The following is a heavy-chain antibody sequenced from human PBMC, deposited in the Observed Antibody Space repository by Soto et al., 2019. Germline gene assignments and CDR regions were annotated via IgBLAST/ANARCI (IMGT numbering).Heavy chain of an antibody. V-gene: IGHV3-74*01. CDR3: ARELGGIDV. CDR1: GFTFSSYW. CDR2: INSDESIT. Sequence: PGGSLRLSCAASGFTFSSYWMHWVRQAPGKGLVWVSRINSDESITSYADSVKGRFTVSRDNAKNTLYLQMNSLRVEDTAVYYCARELGGIDVRGPGTMVTVSS. J-gene: IGHJ6*02.